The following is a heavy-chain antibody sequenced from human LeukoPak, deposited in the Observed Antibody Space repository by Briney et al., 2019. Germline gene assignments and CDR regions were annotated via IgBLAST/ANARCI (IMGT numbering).Heavy chain of an antibody. Sequence: GGSLRLSCAASGFTFNDYAMHWVRQAPGKGLEWVSHISWNSGIVGYADSVKGRFTISRDNAKNSLYLQMNSLRAEDTAVYYCAELGITMIGGVWGKGTTVTISS. CDR2: ISWNSGIV. CDR1: GFTFNDYA. D-gene: IGHD3-10*02. CDR3: AELGITMIGGV. J-gene: IGHJ6*04. V-gene: IGHV3-9*01.